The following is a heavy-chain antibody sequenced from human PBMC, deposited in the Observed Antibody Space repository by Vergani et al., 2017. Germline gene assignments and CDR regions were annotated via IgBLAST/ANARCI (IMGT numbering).Heavy chain of an antibody. D-gene: IGHD2-21*02. V-gene: IGHV7-4-1*01. CDR2: INTNTGNP. CDR1: GYTFTSYA. Sequence: QVQLVQSGSELKKPGASVKVSCKASGYTFTSYAMNWVRQAPGQGLEWMGWINTNTGNPTYAQGFTGRFVFSLDTSVSTAYLQICSLKAEDTAVYYCAGGAVTDTYYYYGMDVWGQGTTVTVSS. CDR3: AGGAVTDTYYYYGMDV. J-gene: IGHJ6*02.